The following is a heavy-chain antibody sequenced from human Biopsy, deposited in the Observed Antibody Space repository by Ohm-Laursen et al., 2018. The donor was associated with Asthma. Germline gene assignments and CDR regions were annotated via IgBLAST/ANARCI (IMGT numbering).Heavy chain of an antibody. D-gene: IGHD4-17*01. CDR1: GGTFSNFA. CDR2: IMTVFGTT. CDR3: ASDFPKDYVRYNFQF. V-gene: IGHV1-69*06. Sequence: GASVKVSCKAPGGTFSNFAISWVRQAPGQGLEWLGGIMTVFGTTNYAQKFQGRVTMTEDTSTDTAYMELSSLSSDDTAVYYCASDFPKDYVRYNFQFWGQGTLVNVSS. J-gene: IGHJ4*02.